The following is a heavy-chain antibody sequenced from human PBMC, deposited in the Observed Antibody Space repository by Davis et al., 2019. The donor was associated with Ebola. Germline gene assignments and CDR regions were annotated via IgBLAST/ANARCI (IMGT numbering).Heavy chain of an antibody. CDR3: AKQVNYGDYAWS. CDR2: ISYDGSNK. V-gene: IGHV3-30*18. CDR1: GFTFSSYG. J-gene: IGHJ4*02. Sequence: GESLKISCAASGFTFSSYGMHWVRQAPGKGLERVAVISYDGSNKYYADSVKGRFTISRDNYKNTLYLQMNSLRAEDTAVYYCAKQVNYGDYAWSWGQGTLVTVSS. D-gene: IGHD4-17*01.